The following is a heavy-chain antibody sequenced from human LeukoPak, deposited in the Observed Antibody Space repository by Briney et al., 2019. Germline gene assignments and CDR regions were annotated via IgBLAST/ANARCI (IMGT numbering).Heavy chain of an antibody. Sequence: GSVKVSCKASGYTFTGYYMHWVRQAPGQGLEWMGWINPNSGGTNYAQKFQGWVTMTRDTSISTAYMELSRLRSDDTAVYYCAREGDSSGYKYFQHWGQGTLVTVSS. V-gene: IGHV1-2*04. CDR3: AREGDSSGYKYFQH. CDR2: INPNSGGT. CDR1: GYTFTGYY. D-gene: IGHD3-22*01. J-gene: IGHJ1*01.